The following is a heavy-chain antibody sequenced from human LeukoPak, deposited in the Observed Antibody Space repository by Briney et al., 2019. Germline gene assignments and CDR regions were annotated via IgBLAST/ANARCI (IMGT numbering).Heavy chain of an antibody. CDR3: ARVGLDTAMVTGYWFDP. Sequence: IFGTANYAQKFQGRVTINTDESTSTAYMELSSLRSEDTAVYYCARVGLDTAMVTGYWFDPWGQGTLVTVSS. J-gene: IGHJ5*02. D-gene: IGHD5-18*01. CDR2: IFGTA. V-gene: IGHV1-69*05.